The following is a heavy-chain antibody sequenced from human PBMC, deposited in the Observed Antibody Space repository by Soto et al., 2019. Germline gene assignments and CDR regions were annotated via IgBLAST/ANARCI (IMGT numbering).Heavy chain of an antibody. CDR1: GYSFTSCW. Sequence: GESLKISCKGSGYSFTSCWIGWVRQMPGKGLEWMGIIYPGDSDTRYSPSFQGQVTISADKSISTAYLQWSSLKASDTAMYYCATLGYCSGGSCYNYYYGMDVWGQGTTVTVSS. CDR3: ATLGYCSGGSCYNYYYGMDV. CDR2: IYPGDSDT. D-gene: IGHD2-15*01. V-gene: IGHV5-51*01. J-gene: IGHJ6*02.